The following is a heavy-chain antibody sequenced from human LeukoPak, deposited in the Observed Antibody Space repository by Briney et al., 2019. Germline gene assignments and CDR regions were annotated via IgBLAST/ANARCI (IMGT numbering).Heavy chain of an antibody. D-gene: IGHD4-11*01. J-gene: IGHJ5*02. CDR3: ARALRDSNYGWFAP. V-gene: IGHV4-59*11. Sequence: SQTLSLTCTVSGVSISSHYWSWIRQPPGKGLEWIGYIYYSGASNYSPSLKSRVTMSVDTSKNQFSLKLSSVTAADTALYYCARALRDSNYGWFAPWGQGTLVTVSS. CDR2: IYYSGAS. CDR1: GVSISSHY.